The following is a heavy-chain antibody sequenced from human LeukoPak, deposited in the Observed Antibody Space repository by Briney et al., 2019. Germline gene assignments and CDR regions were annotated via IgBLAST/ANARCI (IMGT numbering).Heavy chain of an antibody. CDR1: GGSFSGYY. J-gene: IGHJ6*04. CDR3: ARDDRSGYDTYGMDV. Sequence: SETLSLTCAVYGGSFSGYYWSWIRQPPGKGLEWIGEINHSGSTNYDPSLKSRVTISVDTSKNQFSLKLSSVTAADTAVYYCARDDRSGYDTYGMDVWGKGTTVTVSS. V-gene: IGHV4-34*01. CDR2: INHSGST. D-gene: IGHD5-12*01.